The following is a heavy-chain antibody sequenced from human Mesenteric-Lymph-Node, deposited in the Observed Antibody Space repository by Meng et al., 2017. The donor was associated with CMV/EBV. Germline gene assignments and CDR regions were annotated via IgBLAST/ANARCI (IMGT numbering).Heavy chain of an antibody. J-gene: IGHJ6*01. V-gene: IGHV3-7*01. CDR2: IKQDGSVK. CDR1: GLTFNSYW. Sequence: GESLKISCAASGLTFNSYWMSWVRQAPGKGLEWVANIKQDGSVKYYVDSVKGRFTISRDNAENSLYLQMNSLRVEDTAVYYCAIPPGYSYYGMDVWGQGTTVTVSS. CDR3: AIPPGYSYYGMDV.